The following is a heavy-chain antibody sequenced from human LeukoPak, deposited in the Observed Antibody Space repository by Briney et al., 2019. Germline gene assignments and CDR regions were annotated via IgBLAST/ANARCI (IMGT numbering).Heavy chain of an antibody. Sequence: GGSLRLSCAAFGFSFDRQTMSWVRQAPGKGLERVAKMKEDGSDVYYGDSVRGRFTVSRDNAKDSLFLQMNSLRADDTAVYYCAKGGAVGGRFESWGQGTQVTVSS. V-gene: IGHV3-7*01. CDR2: MKEDGSDV. CDR1: GFSFDRQT. CDR3: AKGGAVGGRFES. J-gene: IGHJ5*01. D-gene: IGHD1-26*01.